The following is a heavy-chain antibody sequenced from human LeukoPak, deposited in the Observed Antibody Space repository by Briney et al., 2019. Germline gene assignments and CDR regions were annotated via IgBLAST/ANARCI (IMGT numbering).Heavy chain of an antibody. CDR1: GFTFSSYW. J-gene: IGHJ3*02. D-gene: IGHD4-17*01. CDR2: IKQDGSEK. V-gene: IGHV3-7*03. CDR3: AKGDYGDPDDAFDI. Sequence: GGSLRLSCAASGFTFSSYWMSWVRQAPGKGLEWVANIKQDGSEKYYVDSVKGRFTISRDNAKNTLYLQMNSLRAEDTAVYYCAKGDYGDPDDAFDIWGQGTMVTVSS.